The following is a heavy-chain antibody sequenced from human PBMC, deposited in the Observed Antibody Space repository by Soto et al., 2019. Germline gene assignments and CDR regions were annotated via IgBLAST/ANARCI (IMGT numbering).Heavy chain of an antibody. CDR3: ARVGLPRACDY. V-gene: IGHV4-31*03. CDR1: GDSVRNGGYY. J-gene: IGHJ4*02. Sequence: QVRLQESGPGLVKPSQTLSLTCTVSGDSVRNGGYYWGWIRPDSGMGPEWIGSLHDSGSTFYGPSLKSRLSISVATSKNQVSMRLSSVTAEDTDLYYCARVGLPRACDYGGQGLLFTASS. D-gene: IGHD2-15*01. CDR2: LHDSGST.